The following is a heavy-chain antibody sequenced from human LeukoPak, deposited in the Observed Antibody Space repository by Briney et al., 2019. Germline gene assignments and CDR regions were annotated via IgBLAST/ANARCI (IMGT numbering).Heavy chain of an antibody. CDR2: MYNSEIT. D-gene: IGHD6-19*01. Sequence: PSETLSLTCTVSRGSVSSAYWSWIRQPPGRRREWIGYMYNSEITNYNPSLKSRVTMSLDMSKNQFSLDLTSVSEADTAVYYCATGHSSGWFDYWGQGSLVIVSS. CDR1: RGSVSSAY. J-gene: IGHJ4*02. CDR3: ATGHSSGWFDY. V-gene: IGHV4-59*02.